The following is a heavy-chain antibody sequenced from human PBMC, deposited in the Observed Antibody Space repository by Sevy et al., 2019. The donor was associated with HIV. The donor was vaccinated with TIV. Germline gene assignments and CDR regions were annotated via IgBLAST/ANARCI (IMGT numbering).Heavy chain of an antibody. J-gene: IGHJ1*01. CDR2: ISYDGNNK. D-gene: IGHD3-10*01. CDR3: AKDHNLWSEGGFLHH. Sequence: GGSLRLSCAASGFTFSSYAIHWVRQAPGKGLEWVAVISYDGNNKYYADSVQGRFTGSRDNSKNTLYVQMNSLRAEDTAVYYCAKDHNLWSEGGFLHHWGQGTLVTVSS. CDR1: GFTFSSYA. V-gene: IGHV3-30*18.